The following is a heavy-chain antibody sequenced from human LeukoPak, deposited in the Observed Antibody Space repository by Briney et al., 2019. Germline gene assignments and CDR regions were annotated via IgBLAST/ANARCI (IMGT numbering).Heavy chain of an antibody. CDR2: ISFDGNNK. V-gene: IGHV3-30*04. Sequence: GGSLRLSCAASGFTFSDYAMHWVRLAPGKGLEWVAVISFDGNNKYYADSVKGRFTISRDNSKNTLYLQMNSLRVEDTAVYSCTRGPRPLRYCSGGSCPSHYSGMDVWGQGTTVTVSS. J-gene: IGHJ6*02. D-gene: IGHD2-15*01. CDR1: GFTFSDYA. CDR3: TRGPRPLRYCSGGSCPSHYSGMDV.